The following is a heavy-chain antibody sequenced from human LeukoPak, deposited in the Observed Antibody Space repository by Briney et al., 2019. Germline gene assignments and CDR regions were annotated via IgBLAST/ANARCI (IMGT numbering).Heavy chain of an antibody. CDR1: GYSFTSFW. CDR3: ARRVSVGFDP. V-gene: IGHV5-51*01. CDR2: IYPGDSDT. Sequence: GEALKISCKGSGYSFTSFWMGWVGQMPRKGLGWMGIIYPGDSDTRYSPSFQGQVTISADKSISTAYLQWSSLKASDTAMYYCARRVSVGFDPWGQGTLVTVSS. J-gene: IGHJ5*02. D-gene: IGHD6-19*01.